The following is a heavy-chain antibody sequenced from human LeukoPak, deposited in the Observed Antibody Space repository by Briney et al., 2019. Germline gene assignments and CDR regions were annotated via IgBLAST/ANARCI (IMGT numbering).Heavy chain of an antibody. CDR2: IKKDGSEK. V-gene: IGHV3-7*01. J-gene: IGHJ5*02. CDR3: AREGGSGWYSGWFDP. CDR1: GFTFNTYT. D-gene: IGHD6-19*01. Sequence: GGSLRLSCAASGFTFNTYTMSWVRQAPGKGLEWVANIKKDGSEKKYVDSVKGRFTISRDNAKNSLYLQMNSLRAEDTAVYYCAREGGSGWYSGWFDPWGQGTLVTVSS.